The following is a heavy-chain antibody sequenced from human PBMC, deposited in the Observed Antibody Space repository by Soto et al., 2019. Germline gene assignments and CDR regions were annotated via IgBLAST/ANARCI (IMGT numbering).Heavy chain of an antibody. CDR2: INNDGRTT. V-gene: IGHV3-74*01. Sequence: EVQLVESGGGLIQPGGSLRLSCAASGFALSSYWMNWVRQSPGKGLVWVSHINNDGRTTNYANSVQGQFTISRDIAKNSLFLQLNSLRAEDTGIYYCSRGGSSGLAYWGQGTLVTVSS. CDR3: SRGGSSGLAY. D-gene: IGHD2-15*01. J-gene: IGHJ4*02. CDR1: GFALSSYW.